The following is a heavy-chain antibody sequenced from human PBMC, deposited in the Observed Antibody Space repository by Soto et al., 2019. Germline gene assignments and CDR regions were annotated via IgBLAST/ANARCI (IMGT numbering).Heavy chain of an antibody. Sequence: GGSLRLSCAASGFTFSIYSMNWVRQAPGKGLEWVSYISSSSRTMYYADSVKGRFTISRDNAKTSLYLQMNSLRAEDTAVYYCARSDGDITYYYYYMDVWGKGTTVTVSS. CDR3: ARSDGDITYYYYYMDV. D-gene: IGHD1-20*01. CDR1: GFTFSIYS. V-gene: IGHV3-48*01. CDR2: ISSSSRTM. J-gene: IGHJ6*03.